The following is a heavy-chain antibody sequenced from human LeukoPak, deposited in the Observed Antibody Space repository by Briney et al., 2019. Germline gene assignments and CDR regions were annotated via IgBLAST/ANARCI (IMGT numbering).Heavy chain of an antibody. J-gene: IGHJ4*02. CDR2: ISYDGSNK. V-gene: IGHV3-30*04. CDR3: ARVGLEYSSSQLESYYFDY. CDR1: GFTFSSYA. D-gene: IGHD6-6*01. Sequence: PGGSLRLSCAASGFTFSSYAMHWVRQAPGKGLEWVAVISYDGSNKYYADSVKGRFTISRDNSKNTLYLQMNSLRAEDTAVYYCARVGLEYSSSQLESYYFDYWGQGTLVTVSS.